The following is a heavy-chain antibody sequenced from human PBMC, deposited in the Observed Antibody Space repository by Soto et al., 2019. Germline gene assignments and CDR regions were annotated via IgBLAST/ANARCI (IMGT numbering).Heavy chain of an antibody. V-gene: IGHV1-18*01. D-gene: IGHD3-16*01. Sequence: QVQLVQSGDEVKKPGASVKVSCKASGYIFVNYGIAWVRQAPRQGLEWMGWISPYTGNTHSASKVQGRLTMTTDTXXSTAYMDLGSLTSDATAVYYCVMVDNYVTPTPQDVWGQGTTVTVSS. J-gene: IGHJ6*02. CDR3: VMVDNYVTPTPQDV. CDR2: ISPYTGNT. CDR1: GYIFVNYG.